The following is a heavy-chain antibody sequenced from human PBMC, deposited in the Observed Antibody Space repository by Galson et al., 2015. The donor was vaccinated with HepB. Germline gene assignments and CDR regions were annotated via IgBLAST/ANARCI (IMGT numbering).Heavy chain of an antibody. CDR3: AKDFDLRYYYDSSGAYWYCEL. CDR2: ISGSGGST. V-gene: IGHV3-23*01. D-gene: IGHD3-22*01. Sequence: SLRLSCAASGFTFSSYAMSWVRQAPGKGLEWVSAISGSGGSTYYADSVKGRFTISRDNSKNTLYLQMNSLRAEDTAVYYCAKDFDLRYYYDSSGAYWYCELWGRGTLVTVSS. J-gene: IGHJ2*01. CDR1: GFTFSSYA.